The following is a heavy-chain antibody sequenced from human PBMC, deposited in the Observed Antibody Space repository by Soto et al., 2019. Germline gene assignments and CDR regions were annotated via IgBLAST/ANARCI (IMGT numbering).Heavy chain of an antibody. Sequence: SETLSLTCAVYGGSFSSYYWSWIRQPPGKGLEWIGYIYYNGNTHYNPSLKSRVTISVDTSKNQFSLKLSSVSAADTAIYFCASEGSESYSFDYWGQGTLVTVSS. J-gene: IGHJ4*02. CDR3: ASEGSESYSFDY. CDR1: GGSFSSYY. CDR2: IYYNGNT. V-gene: IGHV4-59*06. D-gene: IGHD3-10*01.